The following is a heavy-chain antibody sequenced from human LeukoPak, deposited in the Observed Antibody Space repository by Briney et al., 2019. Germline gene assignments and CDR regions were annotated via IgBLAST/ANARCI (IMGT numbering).Heavy chain of an antibody. CDR3: AREGYSSSWYPFYYYYMDV. CDR1: GFTFSSYA. D-gene: IGHD6-13*01. CDR2: ISYDGSNK. J-gene: IGHJ6*03. Sequence: GGSLRLSCAASGFTFSSYAMHWVRQAPGKGLEWVAVISYDGSNKYYADSVKGRFTISRDNSKNLLYLQMTSLRAEDTAVYYCAREGYSSSWYPFYYYYMDVWGKGTTVTVSS. V-gene: IGHV3-30*04.